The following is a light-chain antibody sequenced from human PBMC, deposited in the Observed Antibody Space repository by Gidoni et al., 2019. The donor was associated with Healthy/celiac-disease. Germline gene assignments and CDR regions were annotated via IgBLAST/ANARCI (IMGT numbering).Light chain of an antibody. CDR1: SSNIGAGYD. CDR3: QSYDSSLSAVV. CDR2: GNS. Sequence: QSVLTPPPPVSGAPGPMVTISCTGSSSNIGAGYDVHWYQQLPGTAPKHLIYGNSNRPSGVPDRFSGSKSGTSASLAITGLQAEDEADYYCQSYDSSLSAVVFGGGTKLTVL. J-gene: IGLJ2*01. V-gene: IGLV1-40*01.